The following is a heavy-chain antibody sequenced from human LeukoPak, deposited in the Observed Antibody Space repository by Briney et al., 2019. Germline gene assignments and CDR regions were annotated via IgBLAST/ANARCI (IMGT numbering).Heavy chain of an antibody. D-gene: IGHD1-26*01. V-gene: IGHV3-23*01. J-gene: IGHJ3*02. CDR3: ASRTIVGATRGSFDI. CDR1: GLTLSTYA. Sequence: GGSLRLSCAASGLTLSTYATHWVRQAPGKGLEWVSGIGNSGGTTYYAGSVKGRFTISRDNSKNTLYLQMNRLRAEDTAVYYCASRTIVGATRGSFDIWGLGTMVTVSS. CDR2: IGNSGGTT.